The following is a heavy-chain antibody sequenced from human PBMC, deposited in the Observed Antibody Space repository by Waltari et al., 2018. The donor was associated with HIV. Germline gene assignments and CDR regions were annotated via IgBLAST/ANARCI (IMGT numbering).Heavy chain of an antibody. J-gene: IGHJ5*02. CDR3: TRAGAFYHFWTGHNRWFDP. CDR1: GFNFGDFA. V-gene: IGHV3-49*03. CDR2: SGSKDYGETT. Sequence: EVQLVESGGGLVQPGRSLRLSCTASGFNFGDFAMTWFRQAPGKGLEWVAFSGSKDYGETTEYAASVKGRFTISRDDSKSIAYLQMNSLKSEDTAVYFCTRAGAFYHFWTGHNRWFDPWGQGTLVTVSS. D-gene: IGHD3-3*01.